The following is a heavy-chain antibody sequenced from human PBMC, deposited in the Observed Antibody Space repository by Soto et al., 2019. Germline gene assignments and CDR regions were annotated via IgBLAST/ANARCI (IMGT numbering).Heavy chain of an antibody. D-gene: IGHD3-10*01. V-gene: IGHV3-48*03. CDR1: GFTFSNYE. CDR3: VRAYGFGELY. CDR2: ITTSGCTI. J-gene: IGHJ4*02. Sequence: EVQLVEAGGGGVQPGGSLRLSCEASGFTFSNYEMNWVRQAPGKGLEWISYITTSGCTIYYADSVKGRFTISRDNAKSSLYLQMNSLRAEDTAVYYCVRAYGFGELYWGQGPLVPVSS.